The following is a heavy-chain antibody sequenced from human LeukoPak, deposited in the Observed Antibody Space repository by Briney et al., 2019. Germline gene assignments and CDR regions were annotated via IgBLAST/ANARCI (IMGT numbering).Heavy chain of an antibody. CDR3: AKDVGAVDYYYMDV. V-gene: IGHV3-9*01. CDR1: GFTFDDYA. CDR2: ISWNSDSI. Sequence: GGSLRLSCAASGFTFDDYAMHWVRQAPGKGLEWVSGISWNSDSIGYADSVKGRFTTSRDNAKNSLYLQMNSLRAEDTALYYCAKDVGAVDYYYMDVWGKGTTVTVSS. D-gene: IGHD1-26*01. J-gene: IGHJ6*03.